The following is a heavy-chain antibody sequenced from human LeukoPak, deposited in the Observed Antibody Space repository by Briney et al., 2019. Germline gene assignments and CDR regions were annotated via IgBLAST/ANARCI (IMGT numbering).Heavy chain of an antibody. CDR3: ARDQTPSWNDGWDAFDI. J-gene: IGHJ3*02. D-gene: IGHD1-1*01. Sequence: GGSLRLSCAASGFTFSSFGMHWVRQAPGKGLEWEAFVLYDGSNTYYAASVKGRFTISRDNSKSTLYLQMNSLRAEDTAVYYCARDQTPSWNDGWDAFDIWGQGTMVTVSS. CDR2: VLYDGSNT. V-gene: IGHV3-30*02. CDR1: GFTFSSFG.